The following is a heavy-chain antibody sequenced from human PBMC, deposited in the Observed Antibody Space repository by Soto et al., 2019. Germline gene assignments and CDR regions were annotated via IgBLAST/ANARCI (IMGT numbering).Heavy chain of an antibody. J-gene: IGHJ6*02. Sequence: GSVKVSCKASGYTFTSYDINWVRQATGQGLEWMGWMNPNSGNTGYAQKFQGRFTMTRNTSISTAYMELSSLRSEDTAVYYCARARQGGTIFGVVIIQEAYYYYGMDVWGQGTTVTVSS. CDR1: GYTFTSYD. V-gene: IGHV1-8*01. D-gene: IGHD3-3*01. CDR3: ARARQGGTIFGVVIIQEAYYYYGMDV. CDR2: MNPNSGNT.